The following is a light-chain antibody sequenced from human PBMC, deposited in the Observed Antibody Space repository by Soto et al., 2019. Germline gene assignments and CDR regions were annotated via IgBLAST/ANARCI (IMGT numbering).Light chain of an antibody. Sequence: EIVLTQSPGTLSLSPGERATLSCRASQSVTNNYLAWYQQKAGQAPRLLIYLASNRAAGTPDRFSGSGSGADFTLTINRLEPEDFVVYFCQQYGSSPWTFGQGTKVDIK. V-gene: IGKV3-20*01. J-gene: IGKJ1*01. CDR3: QQYGSSPWT. CDR1: QSVTNNY. CDR2: LAS.